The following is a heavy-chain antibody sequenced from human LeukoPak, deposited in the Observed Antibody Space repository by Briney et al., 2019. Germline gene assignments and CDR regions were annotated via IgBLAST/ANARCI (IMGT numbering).Heavy chain of an antibody. Sequence: ASVKVSCKASGYTFTSYCLHWVRQAPGQGLEWMGLISPSGTTTYAQNFQGRVTMTSDTSASTAYMELSSLRSDDTAVYYCAKCSETGTTRWFDPWGQGTLVTVSS. CDR3: AKCSETGTTRWFDP. CDR2: ISPSGTT. V-gene: IGHV1-46*01. CDR1: GYTFTSYC. J-gene: IGHJ5*02. D-gene: IGHD1-7*01.